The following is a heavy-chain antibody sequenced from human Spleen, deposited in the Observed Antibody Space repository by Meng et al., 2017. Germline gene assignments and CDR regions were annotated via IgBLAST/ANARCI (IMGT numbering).Heavy chain of an antibody. V-gene: IGHV1-3*04. Sequence: QVQLVQSGAEVKKPGASVKVSCKASGYIFTNYAMHWVRQAPGQRSEWMGWINTHNGNTKYSQKFQDRVTIIRDTSASTAYMELSSLRSEDTAAYYCARSWITEMANFDYWGQGTLVTVSS. CDR2: INTHNGNT. CDR3: ARSWITEMANFDY. CDR1: GYIFTNYA. J-gene: IGHJ4*02. D-gene: IGHD5-24*01.